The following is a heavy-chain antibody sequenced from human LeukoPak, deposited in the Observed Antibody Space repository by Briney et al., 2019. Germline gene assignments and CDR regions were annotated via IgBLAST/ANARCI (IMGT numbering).Heavy chain of an antibody. D-gene: IGHD4-17*01. J-gene: IGHJ4*02. Sequence: ASVKVSCKASGYTFTGYYMHWVRQAPGQGLEWMGWINPNSGGTNYAQKFKGRVNMTRDTSISTAYMELSRLRSDDTAVYYCARLHTVTTSYYFDYWGQGTLVTVSS. CDR3: ARLHTVTTSYYFDY. V-gene: IGHV1-2*02. CDR1: GYTFTGYY. CDR2: INPNSGGT.